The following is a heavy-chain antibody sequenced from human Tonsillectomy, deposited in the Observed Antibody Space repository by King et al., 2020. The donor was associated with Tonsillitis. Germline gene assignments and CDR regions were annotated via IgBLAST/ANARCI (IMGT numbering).Heavy chain of an antibody. J-gene: IGHJ4*02. Sequence: QLQESGPGLVKSSETLSLTCSVSGVSMRTTYWSWIRRLAGKGLEWIGRVYASGNTYSNPSLTSRISLSIDTSKNQFSLRLSSVTAADTAVYYCARDRGDYYDSATYDPLYFDSWGQGILVTVSS. CDR1: GVSMRTTY. D-gene: IGHD3-22*01. CDR2: VYASGNT. V-gene: IGHV4-4*07. CDR3: ARDRGDYYDSATYDPLYFDS.